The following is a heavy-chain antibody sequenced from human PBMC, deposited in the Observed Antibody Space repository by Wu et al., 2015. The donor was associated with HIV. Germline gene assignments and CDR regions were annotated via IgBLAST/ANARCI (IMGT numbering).Heavy chain of an antibody. V-gene: IGHV1-69*05. J-gene: IGHJ6*02. D-gene: IGHD2-15*01. CDR1: GGTFSSYA. CDR3: ARAALGYCSGGSCYGGYGMGR. CDR2: IIPIFGTA. Sequence: QVQLVQSGAEVKKPGSSVKVSCKASGGTFSSYAISWVRQAPGQGLEWMGGIIPIFGTANYAQKFQGRVTITTDESTSTAYMELSSLRSEDTAVYYCARAALGYCSGGSCYGGYGMGRLGPRDHGSPSP.